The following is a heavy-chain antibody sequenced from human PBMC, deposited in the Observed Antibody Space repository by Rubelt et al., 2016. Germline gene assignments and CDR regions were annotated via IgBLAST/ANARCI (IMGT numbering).Heavy chain of an antibody. D-gene: IGHD3-16*01. V-gene: IGHV4-34*01. CDR1: GGSFSGYY. CDR2: INHSGST. Sequence: QVQLQQWGAGLLKPSETLSLTCAVYGGSFSGYYWSWIRQPPGKGLEWIGEINHSGSTNYNPSLKCRVTISVDTSKNQFSLKLSSVTAADTAVYYCARVPQRAGSGGSWGQGTLVTVSS. CDR3: ARVPQRAGSGGS. J-gene: IGHJ4*02.